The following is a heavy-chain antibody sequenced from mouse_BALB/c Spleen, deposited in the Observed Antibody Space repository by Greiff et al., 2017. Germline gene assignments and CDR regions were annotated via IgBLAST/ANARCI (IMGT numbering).Heavy chain of an antibody. CDR1: GFTFSSFG. CDR3: ARSNGNYLDY. V-gene: IGHV5-17*02. CDR2: ISSGSSTI. D-gene: IGHD2-1*01. J-gene: IGHJ2*01. Sequence: EVHLVESGGGLVKPGGSLKLSCAASGFTFSSFGMHWVRQAPEKGLEWVAYISSGSSTIYYADTVKGRFTISRDNPENTLFLQMTSLRSEDTAMYYCARSNGNYLDYWGQGTTLTVSS.